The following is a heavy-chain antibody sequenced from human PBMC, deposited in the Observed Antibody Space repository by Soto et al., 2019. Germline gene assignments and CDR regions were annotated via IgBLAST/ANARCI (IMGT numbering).Heavy chain of an antibody. CDR1: GFRFSGTG. CDR3: ARGAVAGIAYYLDY. V-gene: IGHV3-30*03. D-gene: IGHD2-15*01. Sequence: QVQLVESGGGVVQPGKSLRLSCAASGFRFSGTGMHWVRQAPGKGLEWLAVISYDGSNKFHADSVKGRFTISRDKSMNTLYLQLNSLRPEDTAVYYCARGAVAGIAYYLDYWGQGTLVTVSS. J-gene: IGHJ4*02. CDR2: ISYDGSNK.